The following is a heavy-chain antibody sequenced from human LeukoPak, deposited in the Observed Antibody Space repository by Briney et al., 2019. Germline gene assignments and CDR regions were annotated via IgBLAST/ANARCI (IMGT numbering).Heavy chain of an antibody. V-gene: IGHV3-30*02. D-gene: IGHD1-26*01. J-gene: IGHJ4*02. CDR3: AKGIRAMGGTNCDS. Sequence: PGGSLRLSCAASGFTFSNYGMHWVRQAPGKGLEWVSFIQYDGSNKYYVDSVKGRFTISRDNSKNTLNLQMDSLRPEDTAMYYCAKGIRAMGGTNCDSWGQGTLVTVSS. CDR2: IQYDGSNK. CDR1: GFTFSNYG.